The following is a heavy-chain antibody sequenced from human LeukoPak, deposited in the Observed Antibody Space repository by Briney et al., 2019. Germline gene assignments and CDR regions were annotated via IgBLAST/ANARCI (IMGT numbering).Heavy chain of an antibody. J-gene: IGHJ4*02. CDR2: ISSSSSYI. V-gene: IGHV3-21*01. CDR1: GFTFSSYS. D-gene: IGHD3-9*01. Sequence: PGGSLRLSCAASGFTFSSYSMNWVRQAPGKGLEWVSSISSSSSYIYYADSVKGRFTISRDNAKNSLYLQMNSLRAEDTAVYYCAKAARAFRYFDWFDYWGQGTLVTVSS. CDR3: AKAARAFRYFDWFDY.